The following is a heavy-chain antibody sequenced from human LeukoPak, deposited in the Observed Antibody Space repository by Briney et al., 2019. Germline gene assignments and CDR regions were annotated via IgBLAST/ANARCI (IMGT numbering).Heavy chain of an antibody. J-gene: IGHJ4*02. CDR3: ASEGYSGSYLVDY. CDR1: GFTFSSYA. D-gene: IGHD1-26*01. V-gene: IGHV3-30-3*01. CDR2: ISYDGSNK. Sequence: GGSLRLSCAASGFTFSSYAMHWVRQAPGKGLEWVAVISYDGSNKYYADSVKGRFTISRDNSKNMLYLQMNSLRAEDTAVYYWASEGYSGSYLVDYWGQGTLVTVSS.